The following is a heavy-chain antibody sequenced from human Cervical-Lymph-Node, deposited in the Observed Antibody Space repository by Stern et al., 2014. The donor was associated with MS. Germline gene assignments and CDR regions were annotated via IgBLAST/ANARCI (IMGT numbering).Heavy chain of an antibody. V-gene: IGHV1-18*01. CDR2: NSAYNGNT. CDR3: ARGLLGSENAFDI. Sequence: QMQLLQSGAEVKQPGASVKVSCKASGYTFTSCGISWVRQAPAPGLEWMGWNSAYNGNTNYAQKLQGRVTMTTDPSTSTAYMELRSLRSDDTAVYYCARGLLGSENAFDIWGQGTMVTVSS. J-gene: IGHJ3*02. D-gene: IGHD2-15*01. CDR1: GYTFTSCG.